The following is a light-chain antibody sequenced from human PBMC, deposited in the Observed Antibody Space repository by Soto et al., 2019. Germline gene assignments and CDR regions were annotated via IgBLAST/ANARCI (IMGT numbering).Light chain of an antibody. CDR2: KNN. V-gene: IGLV1-40*01. CDR1: GSNVGASYD. Sequence: QSVLTQPPSVSGAPGQTITMSCTGSGSNVGASYDVHWYQVLPGAGPRLLIYKNNNRPSGVPDRFSGSKSGTSASLAITGLRAEDKADYYCSSHNTIGTLQVFGPGTKLTVL. CDR3: SSHNTIGTLQV. J-gene: IGLJ1*01.